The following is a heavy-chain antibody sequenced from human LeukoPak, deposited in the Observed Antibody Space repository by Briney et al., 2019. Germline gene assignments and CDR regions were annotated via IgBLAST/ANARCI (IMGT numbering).Heavy chain of an antibody. CDR3: AASSSSKQPPFDY. D-gene: IGHD2-2*01. Sequence: GGSLRLSCAASGFTVSSNYMSWVRQAPGKGLEWVSVIYSGGSTYYADSVKGRFTISRDNSKNTLYLQMNSLRAEDTAVYYCAASSSSKQPPFDYWGQGTLVTVS. V-gene: IGHV3-53*01. CDR2: IYSGGST. J-gene: IGHJ4*02. CDR1: GFTVSSNY.